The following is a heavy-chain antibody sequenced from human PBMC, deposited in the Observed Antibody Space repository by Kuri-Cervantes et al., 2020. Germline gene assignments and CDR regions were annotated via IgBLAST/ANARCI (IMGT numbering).Heavy chain of an antibody. CDR1: GFTFSSYG. CDR3: ARVYGPFGGWFGP. J-gene: IGHJ5*02. CDR2: IWYDGSNK. Sequence: GGSLRLSCAASGFTFSSYGMYWVRQAPGKGLEWVAVIWYDGSNKYYADSVKGRFTISRDNSKNTLYLQMNSLRADDTAVYFCARVYGPFGGWFGPWGQGALVTVSS. V-gene: IGHV3-33*08. D-gene: IGHD3-16*01.